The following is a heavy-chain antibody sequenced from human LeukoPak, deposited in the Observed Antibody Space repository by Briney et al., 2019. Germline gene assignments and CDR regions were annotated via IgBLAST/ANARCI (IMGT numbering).Heavy chain of an antibody. D-gene: IGHD2-15*01. Sequence: SETLSLTCAVSGGSISSGGYSWSWIRQPPGEGLEWIGYIYHSGSTYYNPSLKSRVTISVDRSKNQFSLKLSSVTAADTAVYYCARGRYCSGGSCYRRGLNWFDPWGQGTLVTVSS. CDR2: IYHSGST. V-gene: IGHV4-30-2*01. J-gene: IGHJ5*02. CDR1: GGSISSGGYS. CDR3: ARGRYCSGGSCYRRGLNWFDP.